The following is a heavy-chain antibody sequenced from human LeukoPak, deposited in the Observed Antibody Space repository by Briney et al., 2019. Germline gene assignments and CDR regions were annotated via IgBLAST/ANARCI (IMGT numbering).Heavy chain of an antibody. CDR1: GDSVSSNSAA. CDR3: ALAVDSSGWAG. Sequence: SQTLSLTCAISGDSVSSNSAAWSWIRQSPSRGLEWLGRTYYRSKWYNEYGVSVKSRISINPDTSKNQFSLHLNSVTPEDTAVYYCALAVDSSGWAGWGQGTLVTVSS. V-gene: IGHV6-1*01. CDR2: TYYRSKWYN. D-gene: IGHD6-19*01. J-gene: IGHJ4*02.